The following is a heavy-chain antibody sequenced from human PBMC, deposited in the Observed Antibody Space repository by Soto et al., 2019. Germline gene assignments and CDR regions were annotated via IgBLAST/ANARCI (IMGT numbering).Heavy chain of an antibody. V-gene: IGHV4-34*01. CDR2: INHSGST. CDR3: ARASHAGYGMDV. CDR1: GGSFSGYY. Sequence: PSETLSLTCAVYGGSFSGYYWSWIRQPPGKGLEWIGEINHSGSTNYNPSLKSRVTISVDTSKNQFSLKLSSVTAADTAVYYCARASHAGYGMDVWGQGTTVTVSS. J-gene: IGHJ6*02.